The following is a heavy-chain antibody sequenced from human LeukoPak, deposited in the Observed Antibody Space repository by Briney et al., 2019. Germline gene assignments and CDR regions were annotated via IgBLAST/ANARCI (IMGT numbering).Heavy chain of an antibody. CDR3: ATQGGNFDY. V-gene: IGHV3-74*01. CDR1: GFTFSSHL. CDR2: ISSDGTYT. J-gene: IGHJ4*02. D-gene: IGHD3-16*01. Sequence: PGGSLRLSCAASGFTFSSHLMHWVRQAPGKGLVWVSRISSDGTYTNYADSVRGRFTISRDNAKNTLYLQMNSLRAEDTAVYYCATQGGNFDYWGQGTLVTVSS.